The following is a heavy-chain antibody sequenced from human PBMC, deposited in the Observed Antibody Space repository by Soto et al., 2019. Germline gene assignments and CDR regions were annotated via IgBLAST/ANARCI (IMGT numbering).Heavy chain of an antibody. CDR3: ARGMFCSGGSCPGAYYYYGMDV. CDR1: GYTFTGYY. D-gene: IGHD2-15*01. CDR2: INPNSGGT. V-gene: IGHV1-2*04. J-gene: IGHJ6*02. Sequence: GASVKVSCKASGYTFTGYYMHWVRQAPGQGLEWMGWINPNSGGTNYAQKFQGWVTMTRDTSISTAYMELSRLRSDDTAVYYCARGMFCSGGSCPGAYYYYGMDVWGQGTTVTVSS.